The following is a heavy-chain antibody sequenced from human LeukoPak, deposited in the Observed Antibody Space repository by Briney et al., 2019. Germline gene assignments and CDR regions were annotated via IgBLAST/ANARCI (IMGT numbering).Heavy chain of an antibody. CDR2: INHSGST. CDR1: GGSFSGYY. J-gene: IGHJ4*02. D-gene: IGHD6-13*01. Sequence: SETLSLTCAVYGGSFSGYYWSWIRQPPGKGLEWIGEINHSGSTNYNPSLKSRVTISVDTSKNQFSLKLSSVTAADTAVYYCARAYSSSWYTFFNFDYWGQGTLVTVSS. V-gene: IGHV4-34*01. CDR3: ARAYSSSWYTFFNFDY.